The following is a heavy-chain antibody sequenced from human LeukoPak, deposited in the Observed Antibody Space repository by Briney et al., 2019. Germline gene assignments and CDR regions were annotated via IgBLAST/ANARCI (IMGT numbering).Heavy chain of an antibody. CDR1: GYTFTSYA. Sequence: AASVTVSCKASGYTFTSYAMHWVRQAPGQRLEWMGWINAGNGNTKYSQKFQSRVTITRDTSASTAYMELSSLRSEYTAVYYCAREGPDPMFDYWGQGTLVPVSS. J-gene: IGHJ4*02. CDR3: AREGPDPMFDY. CDR2: INAGNGNT. V-gene: IGHV1-3*01.